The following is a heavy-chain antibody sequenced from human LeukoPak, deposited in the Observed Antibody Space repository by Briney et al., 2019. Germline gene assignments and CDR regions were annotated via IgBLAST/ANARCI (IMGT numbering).Heavy chain of an antibody. V-gene: IGHV3-74*01. J-gene: IGHJ4*02. CDR2: INSDGSST. Sequence: PGGSLRVSCAASGFSFSSYWMHWVRQVPGKGLVWVSRINSDGSSTSYADSVKGRFTISRDNAKNTLFLQMKSLRADDTAVYYCTVGGTDFHYWGQGTLVTVSS. D-gene: IGHD1-26*01. CDR1: GFSFSSYW. CDR3: TVGGTDFHY.